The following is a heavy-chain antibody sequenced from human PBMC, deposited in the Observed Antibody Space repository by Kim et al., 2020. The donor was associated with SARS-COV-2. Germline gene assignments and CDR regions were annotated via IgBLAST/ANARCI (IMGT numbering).Heavy chain of an antibody. CDR1: GFTFGAYA. D-gene: IGHD1-26*01. V-gene: IGHV3-30*18. CDR3: AKDQDFLSTTRYGLDV. Sequence: GGSLRLSCAASGFTFGAYAMHWVRQAPGKGLEWVSLISYDGGRIYYADSVKGRFTISRDNPKNTLYLQMNSLRAEDTALYYCAKDQDFLSTTRYGLDVWGQGTTVSVSS. J-gene: IGHJ6*02. CDR2: ISYDGGRI.